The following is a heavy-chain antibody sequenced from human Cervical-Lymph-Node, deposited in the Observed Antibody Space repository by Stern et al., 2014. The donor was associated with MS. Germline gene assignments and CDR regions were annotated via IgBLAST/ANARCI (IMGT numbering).Heavy chain of an antibody. CDR2: ISQRGST. D-gene: IGHD6-6*01. V-gene: IGHV4-34*01. J-gene: IGHJ5*02. CDR3: AREAARFRGAFDP. Sequence: QVQLQQWGAGLLKPSETLSLTCAVYGGSFSGYYWSWIRQTPAKGLEWIGEISQRGSTNYSPSLKSRVAISVDTSKNQFSLNLSSVTAADTAVYYCAREAARFRGAFDPWGQGTLVTVSS. CDR1: GGSFSGYY.